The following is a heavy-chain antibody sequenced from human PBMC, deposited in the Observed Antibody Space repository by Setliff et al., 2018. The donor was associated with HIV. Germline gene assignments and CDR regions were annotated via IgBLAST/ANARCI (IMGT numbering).Heavy chain of an antibody. CDR3: ARDRDYYYYMDV. CDR1: GFMFRNYA. Sequence: PGGSLRLSCEASGFMFRNYAMSWVRQAPGKGLEWVSTISGSGGTTYYAESVKGRFSISRDNAKNSLYLQMNSLRAEDTAVYYCARDRDYYYYMDVWGKGTTVTVSS. CDR2: ISGSGGTT. V-gene: IGHV3-23*01. J-gene: IGHJ6*03.